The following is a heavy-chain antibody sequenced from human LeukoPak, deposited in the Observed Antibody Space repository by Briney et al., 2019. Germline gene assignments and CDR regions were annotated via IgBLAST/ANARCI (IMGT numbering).Heavy chain of an antibody. CDR2: INHSGST. V-gene: IGHV4-34*01. Sequence: SETLSLTCAVYGGSFSGYYWSWIRQPPGKGLEWIGEINHSGSTNYNPSLKSRVTISVDTSKNRFSLKLSSVTAADTAVYYCARGMDYSNYFDYWGQGTLVTVSS. J-gene: IGHJ4*02. D-gene: IGHD4-11*01. CDR1: GGSFSGYY. CDR3: ARGMDYSNYFDY.